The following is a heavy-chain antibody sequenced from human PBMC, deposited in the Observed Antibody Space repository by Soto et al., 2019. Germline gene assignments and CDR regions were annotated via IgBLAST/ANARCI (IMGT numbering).Heavy chain of an antibody. V-gene: IGHV3-30-3*01. Sequence: GGSLRLSCAASGFTFSSYAMHWVRQAPGKGLEWVAVISYDGSNKYYADSVKGRFTISRDNSKNTLYLQMNSLRAEDTAVYYCARVPSSSGRAHFVYWGQGTLVSVSS. CDR1: GFTFSSYA. D-gene: IGHD3-10*01. J-gene: IGHJ4*02. CDR2: ISYDGSNK. CDR3: ARVPSSSGRAHFVY.